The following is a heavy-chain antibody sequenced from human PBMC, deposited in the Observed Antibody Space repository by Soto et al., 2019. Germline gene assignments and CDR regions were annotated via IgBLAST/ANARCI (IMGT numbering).Heavy chain of an antibody. Sequence: NPSETLSLTCTVSGGSINNHYWSWIRQPPGKGLEWIGYIYYSGTTNYNPSLKGRVTISVDTSKNQFSLKLSSLTAADTAVYYCASFSGGDYGDYNFDYWGQGTLVTVSS. CDR2: IYYSGTT. V-gene: IGHV4-59*11. CDR1: GGSINNHY. D-gene: IGHD4-17*01. CDR3: ASFSGGDYGDYNFDY. J-gene: IGHJ4*02.